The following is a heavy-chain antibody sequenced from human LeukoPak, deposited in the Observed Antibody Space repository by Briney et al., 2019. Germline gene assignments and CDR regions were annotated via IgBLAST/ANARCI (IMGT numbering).Heavy chain of an antibody. CDR2: SNLDHGET. D-gene: IGHD1-26*01. Sequence: ASVKVSCKVSGYTLAELSIHWVRQAPGKGLEWMGGSNLDHGETVYAPNFQGRVTMTEETSTGTAYMEVSSLRSDDTAVYYCARGEWAHDAFDIWGQGTMVTVSS. CDR1: GYTLAELS. J-gene: IGHJ3*02. CDR3: ARGEWAHDAFDI. V-gene: IGHV1-24*01.